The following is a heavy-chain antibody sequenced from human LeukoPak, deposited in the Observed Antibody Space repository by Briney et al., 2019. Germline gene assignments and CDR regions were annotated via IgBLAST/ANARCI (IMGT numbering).Heavy chain of an antibody. V-gene: IGHV3-53*01. J-gene: IGHJ4*02. D-gene: IGHD5-12*01. CDR1: GFTVSSTY. CDR2: FYAGGST. Sequence: GGSLRLSCAASGFTVSSTYMSWVRQAPGKGLEWVSVFYAGGSTYYGDSVKGRFTISRDNSKNTLYLQMNSLRGEDTALYYCARDLVRTDSGYDSGPVGYWGQGTLVTVSS. CDR3: ARDLVRTDSGYDSGPVGY.